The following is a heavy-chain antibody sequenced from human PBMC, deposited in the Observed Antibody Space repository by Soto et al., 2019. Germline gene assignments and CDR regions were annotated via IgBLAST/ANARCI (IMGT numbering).Heavy chain of an antibody. CDR3: AREAPIVVVTASFLDY. V-gene: IGHV3-33*01. CDR1: GFTFSSYG. J-gene: IGHJ4*02. CDR2: IWYDGSNK. D-gene: IGHD2-21*02. Sequence: PGGSLRLSCAASGFTFSSYGMHWVRQAPGKGLEWVAVIWYDGSNKYYADSVKGRFTISRDNSKNTLYLQMNSLRAEDTAVYYCAREAPIVVVTASFLDYWGQGTLVTVSS.